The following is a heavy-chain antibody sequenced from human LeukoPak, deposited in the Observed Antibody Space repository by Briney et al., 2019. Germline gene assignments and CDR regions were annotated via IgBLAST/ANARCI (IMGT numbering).Heavy chain of an antibody. CDR1: GYTFTTYG. V-gene: IGHV1-18*01. J-gene: IGHJ4*02. CDR3: ARSGGTYYGDY. Sequence: ASVKVSCKASGYTFTTYGISWVRQAPGQGLEWMGWISGYNGNTNYAQKLQGRVTVTTDTSTSTAYMELRSLRSDGTAVYYCARSGGTYYGDYWGQGTLVTVSS. CDR2: ISGYNGNT. D-gene: IGHD1-26*01.